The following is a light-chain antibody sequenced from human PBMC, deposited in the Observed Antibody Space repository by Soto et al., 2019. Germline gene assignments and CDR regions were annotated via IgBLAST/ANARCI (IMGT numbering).Light chain of an antibody. Sequence: DIQMTQSPSTLSASLGDRVTITCRASQSISTWLAWYQQKPGKAPKLLIYKASSLESGVPSRFSGIGSGTEFTLTISSLQPDDFTTYYCQQYNSYMYTFGQGTKLDIK. CDR1: QSISTW. J-gene: IGKJ2*01. V-gene: IGKV1-5*03. CDR3: QQYNSYMYT. CDR2: KAS.